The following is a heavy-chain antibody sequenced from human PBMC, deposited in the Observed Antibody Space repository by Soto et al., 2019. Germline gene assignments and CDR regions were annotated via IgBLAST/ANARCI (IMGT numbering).Heavy chain of an antibody. Sequence: GSLRLSCAASGFTFGTYAMHWVRQAPGKGLQWVAVISSDGTDKYNTDSVRGRFTISRDNSNSTLFLQMNSLRPEDTAVYFCARSARVVTRDAFDIWGQGTLVTVSS. V-gene: IGHV3-30-3*01. CDR2: ISSDGTDK. CDR1: GFTFGTYA. CDR3: ARSARVVTRDAFDI. D-gene: IGHD2-21*02. J-gene: IGHJ3*02.